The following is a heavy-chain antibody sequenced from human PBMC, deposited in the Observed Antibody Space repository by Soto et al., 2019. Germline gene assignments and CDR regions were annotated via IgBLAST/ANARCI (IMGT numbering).Heavy chain of an antibody. CDR1: GFLFSGSA. V-gene: IGHV3-73*01. J-gene: IGHJ4*02. CDR3: VSGYCSGGSCFH. CDR2: VRSKVNNYAT. D-gene: IGHD2-15*01. Sequence: EVQLVESGGGLVQPGGSLKLSCAASGFLFSGSAMHWVRQASGKGLEWVCRVRSKVNNYATTYAASVKGRFTISRDDSTNTAYLQMNRLNTDDTAVYYFVSGYCSGGSCFHWGQGNLVTVSS.